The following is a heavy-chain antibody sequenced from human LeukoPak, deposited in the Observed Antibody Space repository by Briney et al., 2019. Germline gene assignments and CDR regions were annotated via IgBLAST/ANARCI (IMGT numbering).Heavy chain of an antibody. D-gene: IGHD3-3*01. CDR3: ARVSSPGFWSGSYNYYYYMDV. CDR1: GGSISSYY. V-gene: IGHV4-59*01. J-gene: IGHJ6*03. CDR2: IYYSGTT. Sequence: SETLSLTCTVSGGSISSYYWSWVRQPPGKGLEWVGYIYYSGTTNYNPSLKSRVTISVDTYKNQFSLKLSSVTAADTAVYYCARVSSPGFWSGSYNYYYYMDVWGKGTTVTVSS.